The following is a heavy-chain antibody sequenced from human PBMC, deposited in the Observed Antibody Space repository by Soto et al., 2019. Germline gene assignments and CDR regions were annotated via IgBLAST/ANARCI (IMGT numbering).Heavy chain of an antibody. CDR3: PIWSYYYYGMDV. CDR2: INHSGST. Sequence: PSETLSLTCAVYGGSFSGYYWSWIRQPPGKGLEWIGEINHSGSTNYNPSLKSRVTISVDTSKNQFSLKLSSVTAADTAVYYCPIWSYYYYGMDVWGQGTTVTVSS. D-gene: IGHD3-3*01. CDR1: GGSFSGYY. V-gene: IGHV4-34*01. J-gene: IGHJ6*02.